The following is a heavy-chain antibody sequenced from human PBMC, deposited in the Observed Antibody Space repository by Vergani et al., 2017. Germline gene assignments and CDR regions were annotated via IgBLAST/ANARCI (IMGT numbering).Heavy chain of an antibody. J-gene: IGHJ4*02. CDR2: IYSTGST. V-gene: IGHV4-31*03. Sequence: QVQLQESGPGLVKPSQTLSLTFSVSGDSISSGVYYWNWIRQHPGKGLEWIGYIYSTGSTHHNPSLRRRINMSVDTSKNQFSLKLNSVTDADTAMYYCARMGGYDGGDAFRIGYFGSWGPGILVT. CDR3: ARMGGYDGGDAFRIGYFGS. CDR1: GDSISSGVYY. D-gene: IGHD2-21*01.